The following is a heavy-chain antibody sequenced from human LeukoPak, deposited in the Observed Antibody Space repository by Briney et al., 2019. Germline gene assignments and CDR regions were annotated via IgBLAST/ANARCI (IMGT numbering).Heavy chain of an antibody. D-gene: IGHD5-18*01. V-gene: IGHV4-34*01. J-gene: IGHJ4*02. CDR2: INHSGST. CDR1: GGSFSGYY. CDR3: ASGYSYFGY. Sequence: SETLSLTCAVYGGSFSGYYWSWIRQPPGKGLEWIGEINHSGSTNYNPSLKSRDTISVDTSKNQFSLKLSSVTAADTAVYYCASGYSYFGYWGQGTLVTVSS.